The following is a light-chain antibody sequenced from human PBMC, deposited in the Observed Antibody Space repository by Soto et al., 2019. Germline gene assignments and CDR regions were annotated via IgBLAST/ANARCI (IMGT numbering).Light chain of an antibody. CDR1: QSVSSY. Sequence: EIVLTQSPSTLSLPPGERATLSCRASQSVSSYLARYQQKPGQAPRLLIYDASNRATGIPARFSGSGSGTDFTLTISSLEPEDFAVYYCQQRSNWPPITFGQGTRLEIK. V-gene: IGKV3-11*01. CDR3: QQRSNWPPIT. J-gene: IGKJ5*01. CDR2: DAS.